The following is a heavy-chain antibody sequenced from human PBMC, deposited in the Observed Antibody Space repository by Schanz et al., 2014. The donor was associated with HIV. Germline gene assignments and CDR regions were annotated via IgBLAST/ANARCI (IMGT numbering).Heavy chain of an antibody. V-gene: IGHV3-21*01. J-gene: IGHJ5*02. CDR1: GFTFSAYS. CDR3: AREGLLSYVLDL. CDR2: ISSSSTYI. Sequence: VQLVESGGRVVQPGRSLRLSCAASGFTFSAYSMNWVRQAPGKGLEWVSSISSSSTYIYYADSVKGRFTISRDNAKNSLYLQMSGLRAEDTAVYYCAREGLLSYVLDLWGQGTPVTVSS. D-gene: IGHD1-26*01.